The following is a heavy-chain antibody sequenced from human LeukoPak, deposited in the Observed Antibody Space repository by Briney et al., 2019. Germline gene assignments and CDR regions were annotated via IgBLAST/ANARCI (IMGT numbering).Heavy chain of an antibody. CDR3: ARAPRYYDILTGCFDY. D-gene: IGHD3-9*01. V-gene: IGHV3-48*01. CDR2: ISASRDIT. Sequence: PGGSLRLYCAASGFNYSSHTMNWVRQAPGMGLEWLSYISASRDITYYADSVKGRFTISRDNAKNSLYLQMNSLRAEDTAVYYCARAPRYYDILTGCFDYWGQGTLVTVSS. CDR1: GFNYSSHT. J-gene: IGHJ4*02.